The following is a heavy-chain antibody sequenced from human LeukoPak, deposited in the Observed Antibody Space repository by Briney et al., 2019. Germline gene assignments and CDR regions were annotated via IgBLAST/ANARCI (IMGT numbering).Heavy chain of an antibody. CDR3: ARNWGLDY. Sequence: GGSLRLSCAASGFTFNIHAMTWARQAPGRGLEWVSVISPNGGTTFYADSVKGRFTISRDNSKNMVFLQMDSLGAEDMAVYYCARNWGLDYWGQGTLVTVSS. CDR1: GFTFNIHA. J-gene: IGHJ4*02. V-gene: IGHV3-23*01. D-gene: IGHD7-27*01. CDR2: ISPNGGTT.